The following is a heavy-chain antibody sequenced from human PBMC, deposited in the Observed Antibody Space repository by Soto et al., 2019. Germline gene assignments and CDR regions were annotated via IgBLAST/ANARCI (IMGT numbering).Heavy chain of an antibody. Sequence: QVQLVQSGAEVKKPGASVKVSCKASGYTFTSYYMHWVRQAPGQGLEWMGIINPSGGSTSYAQKFQGRVTMTRDTSTSTVYMELSSLRSKDTAVYYCARDSDRSAESPNTYYFDYWGQGTLVTVSS. CDR1: GYTFTSYY. CDR2: INPSGGST. J-gene: IGHJ4*02. CDR3: ARDSDRSAESPNTYYFDY. V-gene: IGHV1-46*01. D-gene: IGHD2-8*01.